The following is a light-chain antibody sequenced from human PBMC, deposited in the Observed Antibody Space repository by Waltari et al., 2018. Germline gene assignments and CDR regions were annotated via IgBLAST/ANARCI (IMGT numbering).Light chain of an antibody. J-gene: IGKJ1*01. CDR1: VLYSSNNKNY. CDR3: QQYYSTSGGT. Sequence: VLYSSNNKNYLAWYQQKPGQPPKLLIYWASTRESGVPDRFSGSGSGTDFTLTISSLQAEDVAVYYCQQYYSTSGGTFGQGTKVEIK. V-gene: IGKV4-1*01. CDR2: WAS.